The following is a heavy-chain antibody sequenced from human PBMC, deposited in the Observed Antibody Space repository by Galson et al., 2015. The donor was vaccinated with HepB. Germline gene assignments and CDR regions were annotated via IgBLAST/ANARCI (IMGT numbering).Heavy chain of an antibody. D-gene: IGHD3-22*01. CDR3: AREYDSSDYLPVGYYGMDV. CDR2: INSYGSST. CDR1: GFSFSGYW. J-gene: IGHJ6*02. V-gene: IGHV3-74*01. Sequence: SLRLSCAASGFSFSGYWMHWVRQAPGKGLVWVSRINSYGSSTRYAGSVRGRFTISRDNAKNTLYLQMNSLRAEDTAVYYCAREYDSSDYLPVGYYGMDVWGQGTTVTVSS.